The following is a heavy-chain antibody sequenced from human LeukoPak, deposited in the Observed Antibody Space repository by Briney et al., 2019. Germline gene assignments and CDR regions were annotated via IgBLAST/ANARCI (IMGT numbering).Heavy chain of an antibody. J-gene: IGHJ3*02. Sequence: ASVKVSCKASGGTFSSYAISWVRQAPGQGLEWMGGIIPIFGTANYAQKFQGRVTITADKSTSTAYMELSSLRSEDTAVYYCAREQYCSSTSCPPHYGAYAFDIWGQGTMVTVSS. D-gene: IGHD2-2*01. CDR3: AREQYCSSTSCPPHYGAYAFDI. V-gene: IGHV1-69*06. CDR2: IIPIFGTA. CDR1: GGTFSSYA.